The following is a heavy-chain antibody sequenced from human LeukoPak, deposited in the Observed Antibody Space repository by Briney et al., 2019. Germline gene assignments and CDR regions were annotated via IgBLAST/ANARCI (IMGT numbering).Heavy chain of an antibody. V-gene: IGHV3-74*03. D-gene: IGHD3-16*01. CDR1: GFVFNTYW. CDR3: ARDTGEMFDP. Sequence: GGSLRLSCTASGFVFNTYWMHWIRQAPGKGLVWVAFISADGTATKYADSVKGRLTISRDNAKNTLYLQMNSLRVDDTAFYCARDTGEMFDPWGQGTLVTVSS. CDR2: ISADGTAT. J-gene: IGHJ5*02.